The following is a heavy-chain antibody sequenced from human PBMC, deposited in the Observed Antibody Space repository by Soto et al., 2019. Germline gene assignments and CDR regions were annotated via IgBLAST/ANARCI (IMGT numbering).Heavy chain of an antibody. V-gene: IGHV4-59*12. Sequence: SETLSVTYTVSGGSISSYYWSWIRQPPGKGLQWIGYIYYSGSTYYNPSLKSRVTISVDTSKNQFSLKLSSVTAADTAMYYCARVPSPWGQGTLVTVSS. CDR1: GGSISSYY. J-gene: IGHJ5*02. CDR3: ARVPSP. CDR2: IYYSGST.